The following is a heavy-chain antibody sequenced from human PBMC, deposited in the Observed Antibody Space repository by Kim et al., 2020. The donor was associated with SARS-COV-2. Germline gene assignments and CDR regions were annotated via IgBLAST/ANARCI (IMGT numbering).Heavy chain of an antibody. D-gene: IGHD2-21*02. V-gene: IGHV3-64D*06. Sequence: GGSLRLSCSASGFTFSSNAMHWVRQAPGKGLEYVSTISSNGVSTYYADSVKGRFTISRDNSKNTLYLQMSSLRAEDTAVYYCVKDGVGEGVTGLHFDYWGQGTLVTVSS. CDR1: GFTFSSNA. CDR2: ISSNGVST. J-gene: IGHJ4*02. CDR3: VKDGVGEGVTGLHFDY.